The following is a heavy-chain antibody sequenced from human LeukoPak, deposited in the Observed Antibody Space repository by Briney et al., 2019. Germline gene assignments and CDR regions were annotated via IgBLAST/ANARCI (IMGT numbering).Heavy chain of an antibody. J-gene: IGHJ4*02. CDR2: ISAYNGNT. CDR3: ARDRSYSSSFPVDY. CDR1: GYTFTSYG. D-gene: IGHD6-6*01. Sequence: ASVKVSCKASGYTFTSYGISWVRQAPGQGLEWMGWISAYNGNTNYAQKLQGRVTMNTDTSTSTAYMELRSLRSDDTAVYYCARDRSYSSSFPVDYWGQGTLVTVSS. V-gene: IGHV1-18*01.